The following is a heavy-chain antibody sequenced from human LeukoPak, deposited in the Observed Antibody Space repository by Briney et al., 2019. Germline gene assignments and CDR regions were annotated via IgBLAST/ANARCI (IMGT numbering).Heavy chain of an antibody. V-gene: IGHV4-34*01. D-gene: IGHD3-10*01. Sequence: SETLSLTCAVFDGSFSGYHWSWIRQSPGKGLEWIGEVNHGGTTIYNPSLKSRVTISVDTTKNQFSLKLSSVTAADTAVYYCARGVISVVRGFYCYYGMDVWGKGTTVTVSS. CDR3: ARGVISVVRGFYCYYGMDV. CDR1: DGSFSGYH. J-gene: IGHJ6*04. CDR2: VNHGGTT.